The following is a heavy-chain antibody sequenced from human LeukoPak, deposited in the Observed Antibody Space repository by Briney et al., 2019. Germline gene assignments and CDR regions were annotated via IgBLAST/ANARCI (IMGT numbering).Heavy chain of an antibody. Sequence: GGSLRLSCAASGFTVSSYYMSWVRQAPGKGLEWVSVIYTGGTTHDADSVKGRFTISRDSSKNTLYLQMNSLRAEDTAVYYCARDLGKVTDSWGQGTLVTVSS. J-gene: IGHJ5*01. CDR2: IYTGGTT. CDR1: GFTVSSYY. V-gene: IGHV3-53*01. CDR3: ARDLGKVTDS. D-gene: IGHD3-16*01.